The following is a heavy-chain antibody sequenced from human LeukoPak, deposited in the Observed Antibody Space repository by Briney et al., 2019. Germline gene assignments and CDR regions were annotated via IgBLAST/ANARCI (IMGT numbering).Heavy chain of an antibody. CDR3: AATYYDSSGYYPYFDY. D-gene: IGHD3-22*01. CDR1: GFTFTSSA. Sequence: SVKVSCKASGFTFTSSAMQWVRQARGQRLEWIGWIVVGSGNTNYAQKFQERVTITRDMSTSTAYMELSSLRSEDTAVYYCAATYYDSSGYYPYFDYGGQGILVTVSS. CDR2: IVVGSGNT. J-gene: IGHJ4*02. V-gene: IGHV1-58*02.